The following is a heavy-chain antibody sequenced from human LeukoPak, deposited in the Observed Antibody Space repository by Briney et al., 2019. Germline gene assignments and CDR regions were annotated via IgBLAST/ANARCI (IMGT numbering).Heavy chain of an antibody. CDR2: IYYSGST. CDR1: GFTFSSYS. J-gene: IGHJ4*02. CDR3: ARHGEDYGDYGGGGVVYYFDY. D-gene: IGHD4-17*01. Sequence: LRLSCAASGFTFSSYSVNWVRQPPGKGLEWIGYIYYSGSTNYNPSLKSRVTISVDTSKNQFSLKLSSVTAADTAVYYCARHGEDYGDYGGGGVVYYFDYWGQGTLVTVSS. V-gene: IGHV4-59*08.